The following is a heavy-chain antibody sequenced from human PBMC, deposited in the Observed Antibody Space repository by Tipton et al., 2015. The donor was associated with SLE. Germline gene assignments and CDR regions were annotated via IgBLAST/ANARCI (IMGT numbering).Heavy chain of an antibody. CDR1: GGSISSSSYY. CDR2: IYYSGST. J-gene: IGHJ4*02. Sequence: TLSLTCTVSGGSISSSSYYWGWIRQPPGKGLEWIGSIYYSGSTYYNPSLTSRVTISVDTSKNQFSLKLNSVTAADTAVYYCARYGPGVTHFDYWGQGTLVTVSS. CDR3: ARYGPGVTHFDY. D-gene: IGHD2-21*02. V-gene: IGHV4-39*07.